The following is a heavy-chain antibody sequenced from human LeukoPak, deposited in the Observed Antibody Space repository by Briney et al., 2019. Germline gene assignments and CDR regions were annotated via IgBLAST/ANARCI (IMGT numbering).Heavy chain of an antibody. J-gene: IGHJ6*03. D-gene: IGHD3-10*01. CDR1: GGSITSSFY. V-gene: IGHV4-59*01. Sequence: SETLSLTCTVPGGSITSSFYWGWIRQSPGKGLEWIGYIYNSGGTKYNPSLKSRLTVSVDTSKNQFSLKLSSVTAADTAVYYCARDYGSGSYYNYYYYMDVWGKGTTVTVSS. CDR2: IYNSGGT. CDR3: ARDYGSGSYYNYYYYMDV.